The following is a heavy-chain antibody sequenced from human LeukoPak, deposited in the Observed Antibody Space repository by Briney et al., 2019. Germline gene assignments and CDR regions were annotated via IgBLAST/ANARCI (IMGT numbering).Heavy chain of an antibody. V-gene: IGHV4-61*02. CDR3: AREEGSSSWRIYNWFDP. D-gene: IGHD6-13*01. Sequence: SETLSLTCTVSGYSISSGYYWSWIRQPAGKGLEWIGRIYTSGSTNYNPSLKSRVTISVDTSKNQFSLKLSSVTAADTAVYYCAREEGSSSWRIYNWFDPWGQGTLVTVSS. CDR2: IYTSGST. J-gene: IGHJ5*02. CDR1: GYSISSGYY.